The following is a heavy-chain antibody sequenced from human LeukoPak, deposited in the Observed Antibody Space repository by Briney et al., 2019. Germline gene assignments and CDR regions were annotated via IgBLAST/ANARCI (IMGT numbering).Heavy chain of an antibody. Sequence: GASVTLSCKASGYTFTTYTIHWVRQAPGQRLEWMGWLNTDNGNTEYSQKFQGRVTFTRDTSASTAYMELSNLGSEDTAVYYCAREMLDVRIRGPRDWFDPWGPGTLVTVSS. V-gene: IGHV1-3*04. CDR3: AREMLDVRIRGPRDWFDP. J-gene: IGHJ5*02. CDR2: LNTDNGNT. D-gene: IGHD2/OR15-2a*01. CDR1: GYTFTTYT.